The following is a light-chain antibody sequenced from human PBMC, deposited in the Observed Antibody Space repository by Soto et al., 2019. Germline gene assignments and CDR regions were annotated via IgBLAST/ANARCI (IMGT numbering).Light chain of an antibody. J-gene: IGKJ5*01. CDR1: KNVIDY. V-gene: IGKV3-11*01. CDR3: QQRSNWPPIT. Sequence: EVVLTQSPATLSLSPGERATLSCRASKNVIDYLVWYQQKPGQAPRLLIYDASIRATGIPARFSGSGSGTDFTLTISSLEPEDFAVYYCQQRSNWPPITFGQGTRLET. CDR2: DAS.